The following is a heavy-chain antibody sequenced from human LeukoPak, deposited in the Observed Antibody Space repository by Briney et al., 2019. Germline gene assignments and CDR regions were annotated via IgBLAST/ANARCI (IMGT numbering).Heavy chain of an antibody. CDR1: GFTFSSYA. J-gene: IGHJ6*03. Sequence: GRSLRLSCAASGFTFSSYAMHWVRQAPGKGLEWVAVISYDGSNKYYADSVKGRFTISRDNSKNTLYLQINSLRAEDTAVYYCARVSLGYCSSTSCYHYYYYMDVWGKGTTVTVSS. CDR2: ISYDGSNK. CDR3: ARVSLGYCSSTSCYHYYYYMDV. D-gene: IGHD2-2*01. V-gene: IGHV3-30*04.